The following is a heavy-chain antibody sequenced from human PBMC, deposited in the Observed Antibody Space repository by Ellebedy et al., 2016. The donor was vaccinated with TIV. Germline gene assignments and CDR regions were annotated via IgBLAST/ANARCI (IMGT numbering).Heavy chain of an antibody. CDR3: VRTRYSGSYWFDV. V-gene: IGHV3-20*04. D-gene: IGHD1-26*01. CDR2: LNWNGVNQ. CDR1: GFTFDDFG. Sequence: GESLKISCAASGFTFDDFGMSWVRQAPGKGLEWVSGLNWNGVNQVYADSVKGRFTISRDNAKNSLYLQMDSLRAEDTALYYCVRTRYSGSYWFDVWGQGTLVTVSS. J-gene: IGHJ5*02.